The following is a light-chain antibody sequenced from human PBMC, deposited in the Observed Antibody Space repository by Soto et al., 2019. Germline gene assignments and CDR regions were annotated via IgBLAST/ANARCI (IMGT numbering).Light chain of an antibody. V-gene: IGLV2-14*01. CDR3: SSYTSSSTLYV. CDR2: EVN. CDR1: SSDVGGYTY. J-gene: IGLJ1*01. Sequence: QSALTQPASVSGSPGQSITISCTGTSSDVGGYTYVSWYQQHPGKAPKLMIYEVNNRPSGVSNRFSGSKSGNTASLTISGLQAEDEADYYCSSYTSSSTLYVFGTGTKVTVL.